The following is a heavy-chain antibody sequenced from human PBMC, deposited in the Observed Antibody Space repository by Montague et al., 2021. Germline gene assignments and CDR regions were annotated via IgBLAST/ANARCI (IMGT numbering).Heavy chain of an antibody. CDR1: GASISDYY. Sequence: SETLSLTCSVSGASISDYYWSWIRQPPGKGLEWIGYIYYSRRTNYNPSLKSRVTISVDTSKNQFSLRLSSVTAADTAVYYCARSLYCRGGSCYSGFDPWGQGTLVTASS. CDR2: IYYSRRT. D-gene: IGHD2-15*01. V-gene: IGHV4-59*01. CDR3: ARSLYCRGGSCYSGFDP. J-gene: IGHJ5*02.